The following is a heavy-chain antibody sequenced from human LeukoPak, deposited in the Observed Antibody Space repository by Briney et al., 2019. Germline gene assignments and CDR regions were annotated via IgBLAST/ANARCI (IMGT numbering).Heavy chain of an antibody. Sequence: PSETLSLTCTVSGGSISSYYWSWIRQTPGKVLEWIGYIYYSGSTNYNPSLKSRVTISVDTSKNQFSLKLSSVTAADTAVYYCARCYYYYYYMDVWGKGTTVTVSS. CDR2: IYYSGST. J-gene: IGHJ6*03. D-gene: IGHD2-15*01. V-gene: IGHV4-59*01. CDR3: ARCYYYYYYMDV. CDR1: GGSISSYY.